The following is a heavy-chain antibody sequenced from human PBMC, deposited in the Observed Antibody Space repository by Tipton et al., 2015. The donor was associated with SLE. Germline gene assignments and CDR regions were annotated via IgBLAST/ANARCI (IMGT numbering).Heavy chain of an antibody. Sequence: SLRLSCAASGITFSSYAMSWVRQAPGKGLEWVSAISGSGGSTYYADSVKGRFTISRDNSKNTLYLQMNSLRAEDTAVYYCAKGPTASGSYQGYFDYWGQGTLVTVSS. V-gene: IGHV3-23*01. D-gene: IGHD1-26*01. J-gene: IGHJ4*02. CDR2: ISGSGGST. CDR3: AKGPTASGSYQGYFDY. CDR1: GITFSSYA.